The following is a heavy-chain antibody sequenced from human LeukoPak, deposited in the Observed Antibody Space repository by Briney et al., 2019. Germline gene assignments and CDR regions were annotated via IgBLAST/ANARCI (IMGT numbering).Heavy chain of an antibody. V-gene: IGHV4-39*01. D-gene: IGHD2-2*01. CDR3: ARHYLSDGILSTFDP. CDR2: IYYRGST. CDR1: GGSISRSPYY. Sequence: KSSETLSLTCTVSGGSISRSPYYWGWIRHPPGKGLEWIGPIYYRGSTHSNPSLNSRVTISLDPSKNQFSLRLRSVTAADTALYYCARHYLSDGILSTFDPWGQGTLVTVSS. J-gene: IGHJ5*02.